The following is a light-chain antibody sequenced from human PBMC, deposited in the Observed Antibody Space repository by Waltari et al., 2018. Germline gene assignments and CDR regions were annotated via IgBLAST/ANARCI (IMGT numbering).Light chain of an antibody. CDR1: RTAVEGYDP. CDR2: EVT. CDR3: SSYAGGSSLM. J-gene: IGLJ3*02. Sequence: QSALTQPPSASGSPGQSITIPCTGPRTAVEGYDPVFWYQHHPGKAPKLLIYEVTKRPSGVPDRFSGSKSDNTASLAVSGLQAEDEADYYCSSYAGGSSLMFGGGTKLTVL. V-gene: IGLV2-8*01.